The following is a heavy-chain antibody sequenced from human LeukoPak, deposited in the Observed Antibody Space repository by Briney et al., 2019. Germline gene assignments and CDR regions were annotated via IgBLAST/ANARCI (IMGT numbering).Heavy chain of an antibody. CDR1: GYTFTNNF. CDR2: INPSGDNT. D-gene: IGHD5-12*01. J-gene: IGHJ5*02. V-gene: IGHV1-46*01. Sequence: ASVKVSCKASGYTFTNNFMHWVRQAPGQGLEWMGIINPSGDNTWYAQKFQGRVTMTRDTATSTDYMEVSSLRSEDTAVYYCARDNSVGDSAWWFDPWGQGTLVTVSS. CDR3: ARDNSVGDSAWWFDP.